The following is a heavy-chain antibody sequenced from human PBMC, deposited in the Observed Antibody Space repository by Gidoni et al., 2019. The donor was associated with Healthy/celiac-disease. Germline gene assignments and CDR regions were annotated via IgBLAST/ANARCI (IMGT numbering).Heavy chain of an antibody. CDR1: GFTFSSYW. D-gene: IGHD2-15*01. CDR2: INSDGSST. CDR3: ARGPWGGYCSGGSCPDY. Sequence: EVQLVESGGGLVQLGGSLRLPCAASGFTFSSYWMHWVRQAPGKGLVWVSRINSDGSSTSYADSVKGRFTISRDNAKNTLYLQMNSLRAEDTAVYYCARGPWGGYCSGGSCPDYWGQGTLVTVSS. V-gene: IGHV3-74*01. J-gene: IGHJ4*02.